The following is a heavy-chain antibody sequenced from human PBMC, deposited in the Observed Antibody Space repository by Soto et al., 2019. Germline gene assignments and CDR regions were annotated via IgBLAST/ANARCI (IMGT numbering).Heavy chain of an antibody. D-gene: IGHD3-3*01. V-gene: IGHV1-69*01. CDR2: IIPIFGTA. J-gene: IGHJ6*02. CDR1: GGTFSSYA. Sequence: QVQLVQSGAEVQKPGSSVKVSCKASGGTFSSYAISWVRQAPGQGLEWMGGIIPIFGTANYAQKFQGRVTITADESTSTAYMELSSLRSEDTAVYYCARGRSPRPIFGVVITHYYYGMDVWGQGTTVTVSS. CDR3: ARGRSPRPIFGVVITHYYYGMDV.